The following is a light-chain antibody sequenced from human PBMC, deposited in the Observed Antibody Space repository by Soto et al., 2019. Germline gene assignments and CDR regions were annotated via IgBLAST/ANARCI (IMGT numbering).Light chain of an antibody. CDR1: TGDVGAYNF. CDR2: DAD. CDR3: CSYAGSFTWV. Sequence: QSALTQPRSVSGSPGQSVTISCTGITGDVGAYNFVSWYQLYPGKAPKLMIYDADKRPSGVPDRFSASKSGNTASLTISGLQAEDEADYYCCSYAGSFTWVFGGGTKLTVL. V-gene: IGLV2-11*01. J-gene: IGLJ3*02.